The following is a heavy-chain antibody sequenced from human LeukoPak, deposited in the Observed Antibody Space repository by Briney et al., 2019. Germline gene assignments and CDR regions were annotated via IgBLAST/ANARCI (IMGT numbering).Heavy chain of an antibody. CDR3: ARHPLQLHIYYYDGMDV. Sequence: ESLKISGNGSGYSLTSYWISWVRQMPGKGLERMGRIDPSDSYTNYSPSFQGHVTISADKSISTAYLQWSSLKASDTSMYYCARHPLQLHIYYYDGMDVWGQGTTVTVSS. V-gene: IGHV5-10-1*01. CDR1: GYSLTSYW. CDR2: IDPSDSYT. D-gene: IGHD5-24*01. J-gene: IGHJ6*02.